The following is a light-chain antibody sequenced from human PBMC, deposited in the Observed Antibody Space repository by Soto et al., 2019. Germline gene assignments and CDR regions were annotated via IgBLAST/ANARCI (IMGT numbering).Light chain of an antibody. CDR3: QQYNNWPPLT. J-gene: IGKJ4*01. Sequence: DIVLTQSPGTLSLSPGERATLSCRASQSVSSNYLAWYQQKPGQAPRLLIYGASTRATGVPDRFSGSGSGTDFTLTISRLEPEDFAVYYCQQYNNWPPLTFGGGTKVEIK. CDR1: QSVSSNY. V-gene: IGKV3-20*01. CDR2: GAS.